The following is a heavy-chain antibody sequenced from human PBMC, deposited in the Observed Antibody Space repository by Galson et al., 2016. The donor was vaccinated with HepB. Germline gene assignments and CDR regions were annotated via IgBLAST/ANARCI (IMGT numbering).Heavy chain of an antibody. CDR2: IYHTGTT. D-gene: IGHD3-10*01. V-gene: IGHV4-34*01. CDR1: GGSIDYYY. J-gene: IGHJ4*02. Sequence: ETLSLTCTVSGGSIDYYYWSWIRQSPGKGLEWIGEIYHTGTTNYNPSLKSRVTISVDTSKNWFSLRLSSVTAADTAVYYCARDRSSGSGNFGYWGQGTLVTVSS. CDR3: ARDRSSGSGNFGY.